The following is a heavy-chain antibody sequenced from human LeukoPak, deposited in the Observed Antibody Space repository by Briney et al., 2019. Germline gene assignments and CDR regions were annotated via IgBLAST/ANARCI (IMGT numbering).Heavy chain of an antibody. D-gene: IGHD3-22*01. CDR1: GVSISSDNW. CDR2: ISQSART. V-gene: IGHV4-4*02. J-gene: IGHJ1*01. Sequence: ASETLSLTCAVSGVSISSDNWWTWVRQPPGKGLEWIGEISQSARTNYNPSLKSRVTMSVDKSRNQFSLKMNSVTAADTAVYYCAAVRLGSSGFSEYFEHWGQGTLVTVSS. CDR3: AAVRLGSSGFSEYFEH.